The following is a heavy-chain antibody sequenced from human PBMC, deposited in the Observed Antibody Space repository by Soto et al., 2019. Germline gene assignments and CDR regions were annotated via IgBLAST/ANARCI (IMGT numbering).Heavy chain of an antibody. CDR1: GFTFSSSW. Sequence: EVQLVESGGGLVQPGGSLRLSCAASGFTFSSSWMSWVRQAPGKGLEWVANIKQDGSEKYYVDSVKGRFTISRDNAKNSLYLQMNSLRAEDTAVYYCARGSVGYYYYGMDVWGQGTTVTVSS. V-gene: IGHV3-7*03. CDR3: ARGSVGYYYYGMDV. D-gene: IGHD1-26*01. J-gene: IGHJ6*02. CDR2: IKQDGSEK.